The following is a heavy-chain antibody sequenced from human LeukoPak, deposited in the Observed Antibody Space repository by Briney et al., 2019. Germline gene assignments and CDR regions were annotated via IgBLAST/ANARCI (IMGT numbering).Heavy chain of an antibody. CDR1: GGSISSGGYY. J-gene: IGHJ4*02. CDR2: IYYSGST. CDR3: ARSDDSSGYDY. Sequence: PSETLSLTCTVSGGSISSGGYYWSWIRQHPGKGLEWIGYIYYSGSTYYNPSLKSRVTISVDTSKNQFSLKLSSVTAADTAVYYCARSDDSSGYDYWGQGTLVTVSS. V-gene: IGHV4-31*03. D-gene: IGHD3-22*01.